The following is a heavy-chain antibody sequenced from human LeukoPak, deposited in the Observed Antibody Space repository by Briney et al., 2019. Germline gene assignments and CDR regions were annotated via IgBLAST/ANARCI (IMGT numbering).Heavy chain of an antibody. CDR1: GFTFRDYR. Sequence: GGSLRLSCAASGFTFRDYRMHWVRQAPGKGLVWVSHINGDGSGTNYEDSVKGRLTISRDNAKNTLYLQMNSLRAEDTAVYYCARDRGGYSGYAPDFCYHYNGMDVWGQGTTVTVSS. CDR2: INGDGSGT. D-gene: IGHD5-12*01. CDR3: ARDRGGYSGYAPDFCYHYNGMDV. J-gene: IGHJ6*02. V-gene: IGHV3-74*01.